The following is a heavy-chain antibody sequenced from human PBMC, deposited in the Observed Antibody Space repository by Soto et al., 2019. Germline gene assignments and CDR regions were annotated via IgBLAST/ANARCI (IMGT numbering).Heavy chain of an antibody. CDR3: ARGVQIIVLLPADIDY. V-gene: IGHV3-48*02. J-gene: IGHJ4*02. Sequence: EVQLVESGGGLVQPGESLRLSCAASGFTFSSYSMNWVRQAPGKGLEWVSYIHNSSSTIYYADSVRGRFTISRDNAKNSLYLKMNSLRDEDTAVYYCARGVQIIVLLPADIDYWGQGTLVTVSS. CDR1: GFTFSSYS. D-gene: IGHD2-2*01. CDR2: IHNSSSTI.